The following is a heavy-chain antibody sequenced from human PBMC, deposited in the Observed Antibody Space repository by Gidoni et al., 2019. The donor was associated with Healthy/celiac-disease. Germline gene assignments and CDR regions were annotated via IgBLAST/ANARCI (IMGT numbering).Heavy chain of an antibody. Sequence: EVQLVESGGGLVQPGGSLRLSCAASGFTFSIYWMHWVRQAPGKGLVWVPRINSDGSSTNYADSVKGRFTISRDNAKNTLYLQMNSLTAEDTAVYYCVTRGSGSYWAGAFDIWGQGTMVTVSS. J-gene: IGHJ3*02. CDR2: INSDGSST. CDR1: GFTFSIYW. D-gene: IGHD1-26*01. V-gene: IGHV3-74*01. CDR3: VTRGSGSYWAGAFDI.